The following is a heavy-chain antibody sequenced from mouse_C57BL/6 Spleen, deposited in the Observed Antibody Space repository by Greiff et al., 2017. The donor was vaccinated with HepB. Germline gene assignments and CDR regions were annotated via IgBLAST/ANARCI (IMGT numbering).Heavy chain of an antibody. D-gene: IGHD2-4*01. CDR2: ISDGGSYT. V-gene: IGHV5-4*03. CDR3: ARSMITTYFDY. J-gene: IGHJ2*01. CDR1: GFTFSSYA. Sequence: EVKVVESGGGLVKPGGSLKLSCAASGFTFSSYAMSWVRQTPEKRLEWVATISDGGSYTYYPDNVKGRFTISRDNAKNNLYLQMSHLKSEDTAMYYCARSMITTYFDYWGQGTTLTVSS.